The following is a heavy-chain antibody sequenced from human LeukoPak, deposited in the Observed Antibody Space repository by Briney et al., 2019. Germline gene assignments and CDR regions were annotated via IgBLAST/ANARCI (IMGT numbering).Heavy chain of an antibody. V-gene: IGHV3-11*01. CDR1: GFTFSDYY. CDR3: ARVGSIAAAGTPDY. D-gene: IGHD6-13*01. J-gene: IGHJ4*02. Sequence: GGSLRLSCAASGFTFSDYYMSWIRQAPGKGLEWVSHISGSGSTKIYADSVKGRFTISRDNAENSLYLQVNSPRAEDTAVYYCARVGSIAAAGTPDYWGQGTLVTVSS. CDR2: ISGSGSTK.